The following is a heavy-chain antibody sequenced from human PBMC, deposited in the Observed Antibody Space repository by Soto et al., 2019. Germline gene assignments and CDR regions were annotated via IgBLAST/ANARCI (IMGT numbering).Heavy chain of an antibody. V-gene: IGHV3-74*01. D-gene: IGHD6-13*01. CDR1: GFTFSSYW. CDR2: INSDGSST. Sequence: LRLSCAASGFTFSSYWMHWVRQAPGKGLVWVSRINSDGSSTSYADSVKGRFTISRDNAKNTLYLQMNSLRAEDTAVYYCARDAAAAGFGYYYYYGMDVWGQGTTVTVSS. CDR3: ARDAAAAGFGYYYYYGMDV. J-gene: IGHJ6*02.